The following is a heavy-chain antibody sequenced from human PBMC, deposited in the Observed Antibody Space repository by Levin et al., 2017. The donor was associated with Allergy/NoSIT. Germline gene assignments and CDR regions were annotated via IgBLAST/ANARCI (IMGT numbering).Heavy chain of an antibody. CDR3: AKDLEFSSGWYFKSSYYYYGMDV. D-gene: IGHD6-19*01. Sequence: GGSLRLSCAASGFTFSSYGMHWVRQAPGKGLEWVAVISYDGSNKYYADSVKGRFTISRDNSKNTLYLQMNSLRAEDTAVYYCAKDLEFSSGWYFKSSYYYYGMDVWGQGTTVTVSS. J-gene: IGHJ6*02. CDR1: GFTFSSYG. CDR2: ISYDGSNK. V-gene: IGHV3-30*18.